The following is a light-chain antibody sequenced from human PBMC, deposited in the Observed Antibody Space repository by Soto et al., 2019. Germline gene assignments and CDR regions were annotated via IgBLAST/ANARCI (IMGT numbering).Light chain of an antibody. Sequence: EIVLAQSPATLSLSPGERATLSCRASQSVYSNYLAWHQQKPGQAPRLLIYGASSRATGIPNRFSGSGSGTDFTLTISRLEPEDFAVYYCQHYGSTPRNFGLGTKMEIK. CDR3: QHYGSTPRN. CDR2: GAS. V-gene: IGKV3-20*01. J-gene: IGKJ1*01. CDR1: QSVYSNY.